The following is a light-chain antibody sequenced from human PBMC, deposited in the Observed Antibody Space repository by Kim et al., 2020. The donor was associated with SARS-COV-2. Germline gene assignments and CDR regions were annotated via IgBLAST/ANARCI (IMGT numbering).Light chain of an antibody. Sequence: SPGERATLSCRSSQSVRSNFLAWYQQKRGQAPRLLIFAAASRATGIPDRFSGSGSETDFTLTSGRLEAEDFAVYYCQQYGSLPLTFGGGTKVDIK. CDR3: QQYGSLPLT. V-gene: IGKV3-20*01. J-gene: IGKJ4*01. CDR2: AAA. CDR1: QSVRSNF.